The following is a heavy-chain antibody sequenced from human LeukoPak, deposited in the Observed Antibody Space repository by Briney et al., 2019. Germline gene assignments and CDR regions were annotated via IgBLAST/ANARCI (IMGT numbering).Heavy chain of an antibody. V-gene: IGHV1-2*02. Sequence: ASVKVSCKASGYTFTGYYMHWVRQAPGQGLEWMGWINPNSGGTNYAQKFQGRVTMTRNTSISTAYMELSSLRSEDTAVYYCARGGSRYYDSSGPLDDAFDIWGQGTMVTVSS. CDR2: INPNSGGT. D-gene: IGHD3-22*01. J-gene: IGHJ3*02. CDR1: GYTFTGYY. CDR3: ARGGSRYYDSSGPLDDAFDI.